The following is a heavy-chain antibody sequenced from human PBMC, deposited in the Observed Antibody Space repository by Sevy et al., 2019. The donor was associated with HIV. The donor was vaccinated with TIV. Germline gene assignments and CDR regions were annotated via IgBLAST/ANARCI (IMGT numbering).Heavy chain of an antibody. V-gene: IGHV3-30-3*01. D-gene: IGHD4-17*01. CDR1: GFMFSSYS. Sequence: GGSLRLSCAASGFMFSSYSVHWVRQAPGKGLEWVAVISYAGSNKYYADSVKGRFTISRDNSKNTLYLQMNSRRAEDTAVYYCARDVAFTTEYSYGMDVWGQGTTVTVSS. CDR2: ISYAGSNK. J-gene: IGHJ6*02. CDR3: ARDVAFTTEYSYGMDV.